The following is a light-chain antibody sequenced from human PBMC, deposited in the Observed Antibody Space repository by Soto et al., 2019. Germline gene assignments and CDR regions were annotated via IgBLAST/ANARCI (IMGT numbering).Light chain of an antibody. CDR1: QSVSSN. J-gene: IGKJ1*01. Sequence: EILMTQSPATLSVSPGERATLSCRASQSVSSNLAWYQQKPGQAPRLLIYGASTRATGIPARFSGSGSGTEFTLTISSLQSEDFAVYYCRQYNNWPVRTFGQGTKVDIK. CDR3: RQYNNWPVRT. CDR2: GAS. V-gene: IGKV3-15*01.